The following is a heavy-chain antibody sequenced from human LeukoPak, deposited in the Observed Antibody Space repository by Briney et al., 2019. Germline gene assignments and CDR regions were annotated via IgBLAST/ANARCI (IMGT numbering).Heavy chain of an antibody. D-gene: IGHD3-10*01. CDR3: ARPAMVRGVTAWFDP. V-gene: IGHV3-30*04. Sequence: GSLRLSCAASGFTFSSYAMHWVRQAPAEGLEWVAVISYDGSNKYYADSVKGRFTISRDNSKNTLYLQMNSLRAEDTAVYYCARPAMVRGVTAWFDPWGQGTLVTVSS. CDR2: ISYDGSNK. J-gene: IGHJ5*02. CDR1: GFTFSSYA.